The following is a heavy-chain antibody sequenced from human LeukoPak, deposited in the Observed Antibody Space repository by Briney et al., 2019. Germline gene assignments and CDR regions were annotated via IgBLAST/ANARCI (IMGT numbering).Heavy chain of an antibody. CDR3: ARELTYSDY. D-gene: IGHD4-11*01. Sequence: GGSLRLSCAASGFTFSSYDMNWVRQAPGKGLEWVSSISRSSNYIYYADSVKGRFTISRDNAKNSLYLQMNSLRAEDTAVYYCARELTYSDYWGQGTLVTVSS. CDR1: GFTFSSYD. CDR2: ISRSSNYI. V-gene: IGHV3-21*01. J-gene: IGHJ4*02.